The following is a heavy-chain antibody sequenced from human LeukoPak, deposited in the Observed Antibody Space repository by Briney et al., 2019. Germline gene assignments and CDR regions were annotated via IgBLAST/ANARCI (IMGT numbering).Heavy chain of an antibody. CDR3: AKDSSKVVVITTIDY. D-gene: IGHD3-22*01. V-gene: IGHV3-23*01. Sequence: GGSLRLSCAASAFTFSSYAMSWVRQAPGKGLEWVSAISGSGGSTYYADSVKGRFTISRDNSKNTLYLQMNSLRAEDTAVYYCAKDSSKVVVITTIDYWGQGTLVTVSS. CDR2: ISGSGGST. CDR1: AFTFSSYA. J-gene: IGHJ4*02.